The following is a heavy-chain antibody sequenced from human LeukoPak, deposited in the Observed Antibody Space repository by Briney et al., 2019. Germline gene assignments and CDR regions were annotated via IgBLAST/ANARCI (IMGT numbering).Heavy chain of an antibody. CDR3: AKGSGDSTGYYYAYYYYYMDV. J-gene: IGHJ6*03. CDR2: ISGSGCST. Sequence: GGSLRLSCAASGFTFTNYAMDWVRQAPGKGLEWVSAISGSGCSTYYADSVKGRFTISRDTSKNTLDLQMNSLRAEDTAVYYCAKGSGDSTGYYYAYYYYYMDVWGKGTTVTVSS. V-gene: IGHV3-23*01. D-gene: IGHD3-22*01. CDR1: GFTFTNYA.